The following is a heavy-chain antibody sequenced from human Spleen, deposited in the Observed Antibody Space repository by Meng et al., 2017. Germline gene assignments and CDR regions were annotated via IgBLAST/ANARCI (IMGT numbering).Heavy chain of an antibody. Sequence: VQLQQWGAGLLKPSETLSLTCAVFGGSLSGYYCNWFRQPPGKGLEWIGGSDHFGNTIYNPSLKGRLTISVDTSKNQISLRLSSVTAADTAVYYCVRHAGGTSKFGPWGQGTLVTVSS. CDR2: SDHFGNT. V-gene: IGHV4-34*01. CDR1: GGSLSGYY. D-gene: IGHD4-23*01. J-gene: IGHJ5*02. CDR3: VRHAGGTSKFGP.